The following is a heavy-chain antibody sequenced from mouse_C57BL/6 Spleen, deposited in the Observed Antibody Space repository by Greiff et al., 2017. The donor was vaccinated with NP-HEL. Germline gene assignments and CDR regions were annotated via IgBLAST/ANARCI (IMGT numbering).Heavy chain of an antibody. Sequence: EVQLQQSGGGLVQPGGSMKLSCAASGFTFSDAWLDWVRQSPEKGLEWVAEIRNKANNHATYYAESVKGRFIISRDDSKSSVYLQMNSLRAEDTGIYYCTKLGRRGYAMYYWGQVTSVTVSS. D-gene: IGHD4-1*01. CDR3: TKLGRRGYAMYY. V-gene: IGHV6-6*01. CDR1: GFTFSDAW. J-gene: IGHJ4*01. CDR2: IRNKANNHAT.